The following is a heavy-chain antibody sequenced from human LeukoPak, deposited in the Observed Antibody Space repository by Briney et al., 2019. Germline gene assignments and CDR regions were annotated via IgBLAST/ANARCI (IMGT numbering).Heavy chain of an antibody. CDR3: ARTVGARTFYFDH. Sequence: SETLSLTGTVSGGSISSGVYYWSWIRQHPGKGLEWMGYIFYTGRVSYNPSLKSRITISVDSTRNHFSLGVSSVTAADTAVYYCARTVGARTFYFDHWGHGTLVTVSS. CDR1: GGSISSGVYY. V-gene: IGHV4-31*03. J-gene: IGHJ4*01. CDR2: IFYTGRV. D-gene: IGHD1-26*01.